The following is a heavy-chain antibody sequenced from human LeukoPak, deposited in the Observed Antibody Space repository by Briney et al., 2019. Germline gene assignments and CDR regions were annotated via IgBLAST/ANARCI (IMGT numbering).Heavy chain of an antibody. CDR2: ISSSSSYI. CDR1: GFTFSSYE. J-gene: IGHJ4*02. CDR3: ARGSRVAAKEFDY. D-gene: IGHD6-19*01. V-gene: IGHV3-21*01. Sequence: PGGSLRLSCAASGFTFSSYEMNWVRQAPGKGLEWVSSISSSSSYIYYADSVKGRFTISRDNAKNSLYLQMNSLRAEDTAVYYCARGSRVAAKEFDYWGQGTLVTVSS.